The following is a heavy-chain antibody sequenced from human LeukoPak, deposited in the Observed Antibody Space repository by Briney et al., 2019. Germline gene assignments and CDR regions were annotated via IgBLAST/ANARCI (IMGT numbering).Heavy chain of an antibody. CDR2: INTNTGYP. CDR1: GYTFTSYA. D-gene: IGHD3-3*01. V-gene: IGHV7-4-1*02. Sequence: ASVKVSCTASGYTFTSYAMNWVRQAPGQGLEWMGWINTNTGYPTYAQGFTGRFVFSLDTSVSTAYLRISSLKAEDTAVYYCARVDPIFPYYDFWSGYLKHYYYYGMDVWGQGTTVTVSS. J-gene: IGHJ6*02. CDR3: ARVDPIFPYYDFWSGYLKHYYYYGMDV.